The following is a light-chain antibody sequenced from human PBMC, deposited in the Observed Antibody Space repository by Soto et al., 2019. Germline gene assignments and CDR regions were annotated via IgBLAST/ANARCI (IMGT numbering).Light chain of an antibody. CDR1: TSDIGGYNY. CDR2: GVS. J-gene: IGLJ3*02. CDR3: SSYTNISTLV. Sequence: QSALTQSASVSGSPGQSITIPCTGTTSDIGGYNYVSWYQQHPGKVPKVIIFGVSDRPSGVSNRFSGSKSGNTASLTISGLQAEDEADYYCSSYTNISTLVFGGGTKLTVL. V-gene: IGLV2-14*01.